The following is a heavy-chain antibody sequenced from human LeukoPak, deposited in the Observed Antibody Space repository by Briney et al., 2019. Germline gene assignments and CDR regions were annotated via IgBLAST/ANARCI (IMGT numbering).Heavy chain of an antibody. V-gene: IGHV1-69*13. CDR3: ARDLVGGYDSGAYYFDY. J-gene: IGHJ4*02. D-gene: IGHD5-12*01. CDR1: GGTFSSYA. CDR2: IIPIFGTA. Sequence: SVKVSCKASGGTFSSYATSWVRQAPGQGLEWMGGIIPIFGTANYAQKFQGRVTITADESTSTAYMELSSLRSEDTAVYYCARDLVGGYDSGAYYFDYWGQGTLVTVSS.